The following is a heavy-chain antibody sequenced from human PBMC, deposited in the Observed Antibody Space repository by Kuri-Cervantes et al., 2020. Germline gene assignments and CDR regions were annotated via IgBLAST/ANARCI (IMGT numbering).Heavy chain of an antibody. V-gene: IGHV1-8*01. CDR1: GYTFTSYD. D-gene: IGHD3-3*01. J-gene: IGHJ4*02. CDR3: LRLDDFWSGLDF. CDR2: MNPNSGNT. Sequence: ASVKVSCKASGYTFTSYDINWVRQATGQGLEWMGWMNPNSGNTGYAQKFQGRVTMTRNTSISTAYMELSSLRSEDTAVYYCLRLDDFWSGLDFWGQGTLVTVSS.